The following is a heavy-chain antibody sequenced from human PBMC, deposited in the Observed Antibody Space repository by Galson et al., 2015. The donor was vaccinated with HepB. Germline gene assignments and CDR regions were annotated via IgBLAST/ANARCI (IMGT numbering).Heavy chain of an antibody. V-gene: IGHV3-30*02. Sequence: SLRLSCAASGFTFSSYGMHWVRQAPGKGLEWVAFIRYDGSNKYYADSVKGRFTISRDNSKNTLYLQMNSLRAEDTAVYYCANIAVAGPPYDAFDIWGQGTMVTVSS. CDR1: GFTFSSYG. D-gene: IGHD6-19*01. CDR2: IRYDGSNK. CDR3: ANIAVAGPPYDAFDI. J-gene: IGHJ3*02.